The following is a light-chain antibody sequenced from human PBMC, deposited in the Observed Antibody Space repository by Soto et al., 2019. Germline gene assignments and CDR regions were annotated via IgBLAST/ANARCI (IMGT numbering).Light chain of an antibody. J-gene: IGLJ2*01. CDR3: CSYAGSYTL. V-gene: IGLV2-11*01. CDR2: DVS. CDR1: SSDVGGYNF. Sequence: QSVLTQPRSVSGSPGQSVTISCTGTSSDVGGYNFVSWYQQHPGKAPKLMIYDVSQRPSGVPDRFSASKSGNTASLTISGLKAEDEADYYCCSYAGSYTLFGGGTKLTVL.